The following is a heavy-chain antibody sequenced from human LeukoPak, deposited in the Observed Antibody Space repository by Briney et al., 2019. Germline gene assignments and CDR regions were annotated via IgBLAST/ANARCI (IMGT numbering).Heavy chain of an antibody. CDR1: GFTFSSSS. J-gene: IGHJ4*02. Sequence: GGSLRLSCAASGFTFSSSSISWVRQAPGKGLEWVSAITDAVGSTHYADSVKGRFTISSDNSKNTLYLQMNSLRAEDTAVYYCAKEGFDSWGQGTLVTVSS. CDR3: AKEGFDS. V-gene: IGHV3-23*01. CDR2: ITDAVGST.